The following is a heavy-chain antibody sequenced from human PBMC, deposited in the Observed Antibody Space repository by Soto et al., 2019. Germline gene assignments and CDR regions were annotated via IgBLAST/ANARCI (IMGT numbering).Heavy chain of an antibody. Sequence: GASVKVSCKASGYTFTGYYMHGVRQAPGQGLEWMGWINPNSGGTNYAQKFQGWVTMTRDTSISTAYMELSRLRSDDTAVYYCARDRGRGSYDFWSGPIYHYYGMDVWGQGTMVTVSS. CDR2: INPNSGGT. V-gene: IGHV1-2*04. D-gene: IGHD3-3*01. CDR3: ARDRGRGSYDFWSGPIYHYYGMDV. J-gene: IGHJ6*02. CDR1: GYTFTGYY.